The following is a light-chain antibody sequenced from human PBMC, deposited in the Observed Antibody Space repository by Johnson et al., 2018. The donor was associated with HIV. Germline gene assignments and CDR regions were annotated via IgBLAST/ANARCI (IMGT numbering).Light chain of an antibody. CDR2: EDN. CDR3: GTWDSTLRTGF. CDR1: SSNIENYF. Sequence: QSVLTQPPSLSAAPGQRVSISSSGNSSNIENYFVSWYQQLPGAAPRLLIYEDNKRPSGIPDRFSGSKSGTSATLGITGLQTGDEADYYCGTWDSTLRTGFVGTGTKVTVL. V-gene: IGLV1-51*02. J-gene: IGLJ1*01.